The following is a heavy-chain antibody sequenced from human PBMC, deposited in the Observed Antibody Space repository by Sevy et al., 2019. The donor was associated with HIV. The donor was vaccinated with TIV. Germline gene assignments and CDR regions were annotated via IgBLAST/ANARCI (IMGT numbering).Heavy chain of an antibody. J-gene: IGHJ6*02. CDR3: ARGYDSSGYYILVHNYYGMDV. Sequence: GGSLRLSCAASGFTFSSYSMNWVRQAPGKGLEWVSYISSSSSTIYYADSVKGRFTISRDNAKNSLYLQMNSLRDEDTAVYYCARGYDSSGYYILVHNYYGMDVWGQGTTVTVSS. CDR1: GFTFSSYS. V-gene: IGHV3-48*02. D-gene: IGHD3-22*01. CDR2: ISSSSSTI.